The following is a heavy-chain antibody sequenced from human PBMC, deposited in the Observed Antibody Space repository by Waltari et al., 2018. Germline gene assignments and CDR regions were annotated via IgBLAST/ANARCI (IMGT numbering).Heavy chain of an antibody. CDR2: INPGDSDT. CDR1: GYSFTSYW. CDR3: AGHGTEHYYYSDGMDA. J-gene: IGHJ6*02. D-gene: IGHD1-26*01. Sequence: EVQLVQSGAEVKKPGESLKISCMGSGYSFTSYWIGWVRQMPGKGLEWMVIINPGDSDTRYSPSFQGKVTIPADKSISTAYLQWSSRKASDTAMYYCAGHGTEHYYYSDGMDAWGQAPPVTVSS. V-gene: IGHV5-51*01.